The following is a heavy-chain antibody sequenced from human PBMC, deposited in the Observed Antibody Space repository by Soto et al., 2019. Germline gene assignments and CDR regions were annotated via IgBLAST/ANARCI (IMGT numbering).Heavy chain of an antibody. J-gene: IGHJ4*02. CDR3: SRGILV. D-gene: IGHD2-15*01. CDR2: ISYGGTT. Sequence: QVQLQESGPGLVKPSQTLSLTCTVSGGSMNSGGYCWNWIRQHPGEGLEWIGCISYGGTTSYNPSRKSRVTISVDTSKNQFSLKLSSVTAADTAVYYCSRGILVWGQGTLIPVSS. V-gene: IGHV4-31*03. CDR1: GGSMNSGGYC.